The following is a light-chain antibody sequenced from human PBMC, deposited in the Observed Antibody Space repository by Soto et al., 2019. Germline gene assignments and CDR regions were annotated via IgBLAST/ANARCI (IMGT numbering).Light chain of an antibody. CDR1: QSISSY. Sequence: DIQMTQSPSSLSASVGDRVTITCRASQSISSYFNWYQQKPGKAPHLLIYAASSLQSGVPSRCSGSGSGTDFTLPISRLQAEDFATYYCQQSYSTPQTFGQGTKVEIK. V-gene: IGKV1-39*01. CDR3: QQSYSTPQT. J-gene: IGKJ1*01. CDR2: AAS.